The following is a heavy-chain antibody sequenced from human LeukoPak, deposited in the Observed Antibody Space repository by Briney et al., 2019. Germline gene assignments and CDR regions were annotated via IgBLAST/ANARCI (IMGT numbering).Heavy chain of an antibody. CDR1: GGSFSGYY. CDR3: AREPYYYDSCGYYYVGSFDY. Sequence: SETLSLTCAVYGGSFSGYYWSWIRQPPGKGLEWIGDINHSGSTNYNPSLKSRVTISVDTSKNQFSLKLSSVTAADTAVYYCAREPYYYDSCGYYYVGSFDYWGQGTLVTVSS. D-gene: IGHD3-22*01. CDR2: INHSGST. V-gene: IGHV4-34*01. J-gene: IGHJ4*02.